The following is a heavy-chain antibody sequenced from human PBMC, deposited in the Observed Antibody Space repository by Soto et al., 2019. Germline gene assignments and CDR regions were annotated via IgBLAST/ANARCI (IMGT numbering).Heavy chain of an antibody. CDR2: IYYSGST. J-gene: IGHJ5*02. Sequence: SETLSLTGTVSGGYISSGGYYWSWIRQHPGKGLEWIGYIYYSGSTYYNPSLKSRVTISVDTSKNQFSLKLSSVTAADTAVYYCARAPRPGSGSSNNWFDPWGQGTLVTVSS. CDR3: ARAPRPGSGSSNNWFDP. CDR1: GGYISSGGYY. V-gene: IGHV4-31*03. D-gene: IGHD3-10*01.